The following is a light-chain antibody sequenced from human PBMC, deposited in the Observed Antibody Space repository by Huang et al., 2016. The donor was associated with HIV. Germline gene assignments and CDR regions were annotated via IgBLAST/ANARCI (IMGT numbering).Light chain of an antibody. CDR3: QQYNNWPPGT. CDR2: GAA. V-gene: IGKV3-15*01. J-gene: IGKJ1*01. CDR1: QSVSSN. Sequence: EIVMTQSPATLSVSPGERATLSCRASQSVSSNLAWYQQKPGQAPRLLIDGAASRATGIPARFSGRGSGTEFTLTISSLQSEDFAVYYCQQYNNWPPGTFGQGTKVEIK.